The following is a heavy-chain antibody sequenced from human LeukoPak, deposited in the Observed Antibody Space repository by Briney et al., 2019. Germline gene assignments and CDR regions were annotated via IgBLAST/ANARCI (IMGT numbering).Heavy chain of an antibody. D-gene: IGHD4-17*01. CDR1: GFTFGDYA. V-gene: IGHV3-48*01. CDR3: ARDGIDYEFDY. J-gene: IGHJ4*02. CDR2: ISSSSSTI. Sequence: LTGGSLRLSCTASGFTFGDYAMSWVRQAPGKGLEWVSYISSSSSTIYYADSVKGRFTISRDNAKNSLYLQMNSLRAEDTAVYYCARDGIDYEFDYWGQGTLVTVSS.